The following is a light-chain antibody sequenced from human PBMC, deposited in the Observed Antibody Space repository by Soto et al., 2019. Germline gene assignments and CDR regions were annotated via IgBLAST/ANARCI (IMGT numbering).Light chain of an antibody. CDR3: HQYNKWPRP. CDR2: GAS. J-gene: IGKJ1*01. Sequence: EIVLAQSAGTLSLSPEERATLXCRASQSVSSSYLAWYQQKPGQAPRLFIYGASTRATGIPDRFSGSGSGTEFTLSISSLQSEDFAIYYCHQYNKWPRPVGHGSKVDI. V-gene: IGKV3D-15*01. CDR1: QSVSSSY.